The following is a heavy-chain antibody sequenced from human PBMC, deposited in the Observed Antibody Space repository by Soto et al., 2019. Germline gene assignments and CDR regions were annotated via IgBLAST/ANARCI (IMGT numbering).Heavy chain of an antibody. CDR1: GGSISNGAYY. CDR3: ARATYYYDSSGFQTSLFDY. CDR2: IYYSGST. V-gene: IGHV4-31*03. D-gene: IGHD3-22*01. Sequence: SETLSLTCTVSGGSISNGAYYWSWIRQHPGKGLEWIGYIYYSGSTYYNPSLKSRVIVSVDTSKNQFSLKLSSVTAADTAVYYCARATYYYDSSGFQTSLFDYWGQGALVTVSS. J-gene: IGHJ4*02.